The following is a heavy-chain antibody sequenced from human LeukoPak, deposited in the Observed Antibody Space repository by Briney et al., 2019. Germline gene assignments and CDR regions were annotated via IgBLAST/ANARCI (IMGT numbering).Heavy chain of an antibody. CDR2: IYYSGST. CDR1: GGSISSYY. D-gene: IGHD6-13*01. Sequence: NASETLSLTCTVSGGSISSYYWSWIRQPPGKGLEWIGYIYYSGSTNYNPSLKSRVTISVDTSKNQFSLKLSSVTAADTAVYYCARDLSYSSSWAPRYYFDYWGQGTLVTVSS. V-gene: IGHV4-59*01. CDR3: ARDLSYSSSWAPRYYFDY. J-gene: IGHJ4*02.